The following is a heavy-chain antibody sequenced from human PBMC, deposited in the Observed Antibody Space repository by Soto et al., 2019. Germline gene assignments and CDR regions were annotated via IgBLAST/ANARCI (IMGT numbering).Heavy chain of an antibody. V-gene: IGHV3-48*02. Sequence: GGSLRLSCAASGFTFSSYSMNWVRQAPGKGLEWVSYISSSSSTIYYADSVKGRFTISRDNAKNSLYLQMNSLRDEDTAVYYCARGLYYYDSSGYYWDYYYGMDVWGQGTTVTVSS. J-gene: IGHJ6*02. D-gene: IGHD3-22*01. CDR1: GFTFSSYS. CDR3: ARGLYYYDSSGYYWDYYYGMDV. CDR2: ISSSSSTI.